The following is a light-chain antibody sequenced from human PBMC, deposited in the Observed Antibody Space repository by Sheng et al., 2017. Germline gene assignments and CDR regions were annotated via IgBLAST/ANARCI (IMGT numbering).Light chain of an antibody. CDR3: QLSSSPFT. CDR2: AAS. V-gene: IGKV1-9*01. Sequence: DIQLTQSPSFLSASVGDRVTITCRASQGISSYLAWYQQKPGKAPKLLIYAASTLQSGVPSRFSGSGSGTEFTLTISSLQPEDFATYYCQLSSSPFTFGGGTKVEIK. CDR1: QGISSY. J-gene: IGKJ4*01.